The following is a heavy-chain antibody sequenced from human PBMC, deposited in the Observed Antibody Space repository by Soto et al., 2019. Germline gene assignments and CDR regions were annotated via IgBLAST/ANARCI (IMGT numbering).Heavy chain of an antibody. CDR1: GFTFSSYV. J-gene: IGHJ6*03. Sequence: GGSLRLSCAASGFTFSSYVMSWVRQAPGKGLEWVSAISGSGGSTYYADYVKGRFTISSDNSKNTLYLQMNSLRAEDTTVYYCAKTGDFWSGYYIWQDYYYMDVWGKGTTVTVSS. D-gene: IGHD3-3*01. CDR3: AKTGDFWSGYYIWQDYYYMDV. CDR2: ISGSGGST. V-gene: IGHV3-23*01.